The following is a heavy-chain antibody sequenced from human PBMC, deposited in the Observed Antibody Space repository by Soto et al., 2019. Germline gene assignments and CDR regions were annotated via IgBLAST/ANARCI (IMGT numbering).Heavy chain of an antibody. V-gene: IGHV4-34*01. CDR3: ASLFRPVGYCSSTSCYNYYYYGMDV. CDR2: INHSGST. CDR1: GGSFSGYY. Sequence: PSETLSLTCAVYGGSFSGYYWSWIRQPPGKGLEWIGEINHSGSTNYNPSLKSRVTISVDTSKNQFSLKLSSVTAADTAVYYCASLFRPVGYCSSTSCYNYYYYGMDVWGQGTTVTVSS. J-gene: IGHJ6*02. D-gene: IGHD2-2*01.